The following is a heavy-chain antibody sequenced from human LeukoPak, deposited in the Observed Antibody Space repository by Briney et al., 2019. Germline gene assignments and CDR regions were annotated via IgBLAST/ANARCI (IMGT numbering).Heavy chain of an antibody. J-gene: IGHJ6*03. V-gene: IGHV4-39*01. CDR1: GGSISGSVYY. CDR2: IYYSGST. Sequence: SQTLSLTCTVAGGSISGSVYYWGWIRQPPGKDLEWIGSIYYSGSTYYNPSLKSRLTMSVDTSKNQFSLKLSSVTASDTAVYYCARHGGDVTHYYHMDVWGKGTTVTVSS. CDR3: ARHGGDVTHYYHMDV. D-gene: IGHD2-21*02.